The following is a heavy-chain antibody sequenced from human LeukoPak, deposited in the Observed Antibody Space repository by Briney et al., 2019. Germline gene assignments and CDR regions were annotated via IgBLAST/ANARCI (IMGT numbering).Heavy chain of an antibody. D-gene: IGHD3-10*01. Sequence: PSETLSLTCTVSGGSISSYYWSWIRQPPGKGLEWIGYIYYSGSIYYNPSLKSRVTISVDTSKNQFSLKLSSVTAADTAVYYCARDSYYYGSGTWGQGTLVTVSS. CDR2: IYYSGSI. CDR1: GGSISSYY. V-gene: IGHV4-59*12. CDR3: ARDSYYYGSGT. J-gene: IGHJ5*02.